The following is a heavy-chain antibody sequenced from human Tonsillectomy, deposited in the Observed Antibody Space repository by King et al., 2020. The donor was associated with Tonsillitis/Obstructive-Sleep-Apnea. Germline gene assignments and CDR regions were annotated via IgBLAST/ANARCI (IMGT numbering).Heavy chain of an antibody. J-gene: IGHJ4*02. CDR2: IYHSGST. CDR3: ARNGYCSGGSCYDFDY. V-gene: IGHV4-4*02. Sequence: VQLQESGPGLVKPSGTLSLTCAVSGGSISSSNWWSWVRQPPGKGLEWIGEIYHSGSTNYNPSPKRRVTISVDKSKNQFSLKLSSVTAADTAVYYCARNGYCSGGSCYDFDYWGQGTLVTVSS. D-gene: IGHD2-15*01. CDR1: GGSISSSNW.